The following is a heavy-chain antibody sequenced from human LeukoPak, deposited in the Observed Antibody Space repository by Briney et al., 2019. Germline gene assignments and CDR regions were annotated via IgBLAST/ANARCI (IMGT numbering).Heavy chain of an antibody. CDR1: GFTFSSYA. CDR2: ISYDGSIK. Sequence: PGGSLRLSCAASGFTFSSYAMHWVRQAPGKGLEWVAVISYDGSIKYYADSLQGRFSISRDNSKNTLYVQMNSLTTEDTAMYYCARSYSSGWSYSSDYWGQGTLVTVSS. D-gene: IGHD6-19*01. V-gene: IGHV3-30-3*01. J-gene: IGHJ4*02. CDR3: ARSYSSGWSYSSDY.